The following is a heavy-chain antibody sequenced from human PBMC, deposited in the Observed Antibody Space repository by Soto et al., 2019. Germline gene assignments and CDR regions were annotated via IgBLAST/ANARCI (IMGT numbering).Heavy chain of an antibody. V-gene: IGHV4-59*01. CDR3: AREGYSYGYRTYYFDY. CDR1: GGSISSYY. CDR2: IYYSGST. D-gene: IGHD5-18*01. Sequence: PSETLSLTCTVSGGSISSYYWSWIRQPPGKGLEWIGYIYYSGSTNYNPSLKSRVTISVDTSKNQFSLKLTSVTAADTAVYYCAREGYSYGYRTYYFDYWGQGTLVTVSS. J-gene: IGHJ4*02.